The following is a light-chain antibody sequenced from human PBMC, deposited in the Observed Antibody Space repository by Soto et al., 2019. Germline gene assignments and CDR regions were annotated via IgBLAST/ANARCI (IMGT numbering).Light chain of an antibody. CDR3: AAWDDSLGVI. CDR2: RDH. J-gene: IGLJ2*01. Sequence: QLVLTQPPSASGTPGQRVTLSCSGRKSNVGNNYVHWYQQLPGAAPKLVIYRDHQRPSGVPDRFSGSKSGTTASLAISGLRSGDEADYYCAAWDDSLGVIFGGGTKLTVL. V-gene: IGLV1-47*01. CDR1: KSNVGNNY.